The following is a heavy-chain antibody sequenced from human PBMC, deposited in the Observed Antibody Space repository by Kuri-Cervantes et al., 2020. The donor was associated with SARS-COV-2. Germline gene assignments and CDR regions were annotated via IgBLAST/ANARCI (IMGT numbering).Heavy chain of an antibody. Sequence: SQTLSLTCAISGDSVSSNSAAWNWIRQSPSRGLEWLGRTYYRSKWYNDYAVSVKSRITINPDTSKNQFSLKLSSVTAADTAVCYCARLPPYCSSTSCYTGTFDAFDIWGQGTMVTVSS. D-gene: IGHD2-2*02. V-gene: IGHV6-1*01. CDR1: GDSVSSNSAA. CDR3: ARLPPYCSSTSCYTGTFDAFDI. CDR2: TYYRSKWYN. J-gene: IGHJ3*02.